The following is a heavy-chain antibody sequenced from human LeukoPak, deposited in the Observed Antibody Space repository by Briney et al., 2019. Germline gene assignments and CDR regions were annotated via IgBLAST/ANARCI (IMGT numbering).Heavy chain of an antibody. D-gene: IGHD1-26*01. CDR3: AKHVVGATSDDYYYGMDV. V-gene: IGHV3-23*01. CDR2: ISGSGGST. Sequence: GGSLRLSCAASGFTFTSYSMNWVRQAPGKGLEWVSAISGSGGSTYYADSVKGRFTISRDNSKNTLYLQMNSLRAEDTAVYYCAKHVVGATSDDYYYGMDVWGQGTTVTVSS. CDR1: GFTFTSYS. J-gene: IGHJ6*02.